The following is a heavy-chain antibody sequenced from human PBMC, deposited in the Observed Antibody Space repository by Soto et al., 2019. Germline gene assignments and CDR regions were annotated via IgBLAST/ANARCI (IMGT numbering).Heavy chain of an antibody. J-gene: IGHJ6*02. V-gene: IGHV3-30*18. CDR1: GFTFSSYG. CDR3: AKDLSASTVDGMDV. D-gene: IGHD4-17*01. Sequence: GGSLRLSCAASGFTFSSYGMHWVRQAPGKGLEWVAVISYDGSNKYYADSVKGRFTISRDNSKNTLYLQMNSLRAEDTAVYYCAKDLSASTVDGMDVWGQGTTVTVYS. CDR2: ISYDGSNK.